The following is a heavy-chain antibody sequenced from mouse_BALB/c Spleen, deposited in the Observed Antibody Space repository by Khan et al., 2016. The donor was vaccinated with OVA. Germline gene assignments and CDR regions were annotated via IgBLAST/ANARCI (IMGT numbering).Heavy chain of an antibody. Sequence: VQLQQSGPELVKPGASVKMSCKASGYTFTSYVMHWVKQKPGQGLEWIGYINPYNDGTKYNEKFKGKATLTSDKSSRTAYLELSSLTSEDSAVYYWARRDYYGSSSVAYWGQGTLVTVSA. CDR3: ARRDYYGSSSVAY. D-gene: IGHD1-1*01. J-gene: IGHJ3*01. CDR1: GYTFTSYV. V-gene: IGHV1S136*01. CDR2: INPYNDGT.